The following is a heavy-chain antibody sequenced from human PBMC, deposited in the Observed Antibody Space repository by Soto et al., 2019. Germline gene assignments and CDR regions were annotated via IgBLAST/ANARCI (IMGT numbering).Heavy chain of an antibody. J-gene: IGHJ4*02. Sequence: ASVKVSCKASGYTFTGYNMHWVRLAPGQGLEWMGWINPNTGGTNYAQKFQGWVTMTRDTSISTAYMELSRLGSDDTAVYYCATPGGSSYGLEYYFDYWGQGTPVTVSS. D-gene: IGHD5-18*01. CDR3: ATPGGSSYGLEYYFDY. CDR2: INPNTGGT. V-gene: IGHV1-2*04. CDR1: GYTFTGYN.